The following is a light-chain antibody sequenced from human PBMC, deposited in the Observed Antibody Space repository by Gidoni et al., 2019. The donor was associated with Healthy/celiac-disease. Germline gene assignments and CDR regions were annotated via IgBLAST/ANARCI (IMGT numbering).Light chain of an antibody. CDR1: QSIRSW. J-gene: IGKJ2*01. V-gene: IGKV1-5*03. Sequence: DIQMTQSPSTLSASVGDRVTITCRASQSIRSWLAWYQQKPGKAPKLLIYKASSLARGVPSRFSGSGSGTDFTLTISSLQPDDFATYYCQQYNSYPYTFGQGTKLEIK. CDR3: QQYNSYPYT. CDR2: KAS.